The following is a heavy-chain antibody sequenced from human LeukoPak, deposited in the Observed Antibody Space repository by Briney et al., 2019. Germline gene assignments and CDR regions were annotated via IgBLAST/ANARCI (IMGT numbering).Heavy chain of an antibody. CDR2: IRYDGSNK. J-gene: IGHJ4*02. CDR1: GFTFGTYG. D-gene: IGHD4-23*01. CDR3: ANAPYGGNFRFDY. V-gene: IGHV3-30*02. Sequence: GGSLRLSCAASGFTFGTYGMHWVRQAPGKGLEWVAFIRYDGSNKYYTDSVKGRFTISRDNSKNTLYLQMNSLRAEDTAVYYCANAPYGGNFRFDYWGQGTLITVSS.